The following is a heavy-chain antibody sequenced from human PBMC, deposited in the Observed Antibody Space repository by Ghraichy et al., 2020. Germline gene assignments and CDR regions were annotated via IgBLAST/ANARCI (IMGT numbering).Heavy chain of an antibody. V-gene: IGHV3-23*01. CDR1: GFTFSDYT. D-gene: IGHD7-27*01. CDR2: IPATDVDT. J-gene: IGHJ4*02. CDR3: AKNWGHFDY. Sequence: GESLNISCVASGFTFSDYTMNWVRQAPGKGLEWISAIPATDVDTYYADSVKGRFTISRDNSKNTLYLQMNSLRVEDTAVYYCAKNWGHFDYWGQGTLVTVSS.